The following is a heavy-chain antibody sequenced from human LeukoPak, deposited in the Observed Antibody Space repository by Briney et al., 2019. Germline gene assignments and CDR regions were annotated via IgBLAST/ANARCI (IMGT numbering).Heavy chain of an antibody. CDR3: AQQAAAGYYFDY. V-gene: IGHV1-69*04. CDR2: IIPILGIA. D-gene: IGHD6-13*01. Sequence: SVKVSCKASGGTFSSYAISWVRQAPGQGLEWMGRIIPILGIANYAQKFQGRVTITADKSTSTAYMELSSLRSEDTAVYYCAQQAAAGYYFDYWGQGTLVTVSS. CDR1: GGTFSSYA. J-gene: IGHJ4*02.